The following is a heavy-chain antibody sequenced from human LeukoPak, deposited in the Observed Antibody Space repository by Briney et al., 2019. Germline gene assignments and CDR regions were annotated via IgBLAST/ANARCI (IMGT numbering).Heavy chain of an antibody. Sequence: GGSLRLPCAASGFTFDDYAMHWVRQAPGKGLEWVSGISWNSGSIGYADSVKGRFTISRDNAKNSLYLQMNSLRAEDTALYYCAKDVADAARPSDAFDIWGQGTTVTVSS. V-gene: IGHV3-9*01. CDR1: GFTFDDYA. J-gene: IGHJ3*02. D-gene: IGHD6-6*01. CDR3: AKDVADAARPSDAFDI. CDR2: ISWNSGSI.